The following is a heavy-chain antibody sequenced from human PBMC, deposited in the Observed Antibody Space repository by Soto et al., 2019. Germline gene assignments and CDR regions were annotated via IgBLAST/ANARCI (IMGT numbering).Heavy chain of an antibody. Sequence: QVQLGQSGAEVKKPGASVKVTCKAYGYTFTGYDINWVRQASGQGLEWMGWMNPNSGNTGYAQKFQGRVTMTRNTSISTAYMELSSLRSEDTAVYYCAREQYSYGEDYWGQGTLVTVSS. V-gene: IGHV1-8*01. CDR2: MNPNSGNT. D-gene: IGHD5-18*01. CDR3: AREQYSYGEDY. CDR1: GYTFTGYD. J-gene: IGHJ4*02.